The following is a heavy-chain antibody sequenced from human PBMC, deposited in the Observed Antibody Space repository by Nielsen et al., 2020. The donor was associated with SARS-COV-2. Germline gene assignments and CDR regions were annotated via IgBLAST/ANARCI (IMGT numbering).Heavy chain of an antibody. CDR3: AKDRAAAGNYYYYGMDV. CDR1: GFTFSSYA. D-gene: IGHD6-13*01. Sequence: GGSLRLSCAASGFTFSSYAMSWVRQAPGKGLEWVSAISGSGGSTYYADSVKGRFTISRDNPKNTLYLQMNSLRAEDTAVYYCAKDRAAAGNYYYYGMDVWGQGTTVTVSS. J-gene: IGHJ6*02. V-gene: IGHV3-23*01. CDR2: ISGSGGST.